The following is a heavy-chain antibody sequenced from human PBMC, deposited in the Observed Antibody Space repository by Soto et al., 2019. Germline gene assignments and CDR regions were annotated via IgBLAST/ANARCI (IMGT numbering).Heavy chain of an antibody. V-gene: IGHV1-69*06. CDR1: GGTFSSYA. CDR2: IIPIFGTA. D-gene: IGHD2-15*01. J-gene: IGHJ6*02. CDR3: ARDHHYCSGGSCYLGTIYYYYYYGMDV. Sequence: GASVKVSCKASGGTFSSYAISWVRQAPGQGLEWAGGIIPIFGTANYAQKFQGRVTITADKSTSTAYMELSSLRSEDTAVYYCARDHHYCSGGSCYLGTIYYYYYYGMDVWGQGTTVTVSS.